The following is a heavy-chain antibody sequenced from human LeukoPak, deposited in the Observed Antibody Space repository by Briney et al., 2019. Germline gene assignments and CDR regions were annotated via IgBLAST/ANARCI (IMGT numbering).Heavy chain of an antibody. V-gene: IGHV3-21*01. Sequence: GGSLRLSCAAPGFTFSTYSMNWVRQAPGKGLEWVSSISTSSTYIYYADSVKGRFTISRDNAKNSLYLQMNSLRAEDTAVYYCARHEPVITLSSYYYGMDVWGPGTTVTVSS. CDR3: ARHEPVITLSSYYYGMDV. J-gene: IGHJ6*02. CDR1: GFTFSTYS. CDR2: ISTSSTYI. D-gene: IGHD1-14*01.